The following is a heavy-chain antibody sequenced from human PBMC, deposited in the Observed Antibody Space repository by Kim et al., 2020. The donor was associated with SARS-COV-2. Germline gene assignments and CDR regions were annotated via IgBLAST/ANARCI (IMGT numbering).Heavy chain of an antibody. D-gene: IGHD3-22*01. CDR1: GDSVSSNSAA. J-gene: IGHJ6*02. CDR2: TYYRSKWYN. Sequence: SQTLSLTCAISGDSVSSNSAAWNWIRQSPSRGLEWQGRTYYRSKWYNDYAVSVKSRITINPDTSKNQFSLQLNSVTPEDTAVYYCARAGAWYYYDSSGYRVMSHYYYYYGMDVWGQGTTVTVSS. CDR3: ARAGAWYYYDSSGYRVMSHYYYYYGMDV. V-gene: IGHV6-1*01.